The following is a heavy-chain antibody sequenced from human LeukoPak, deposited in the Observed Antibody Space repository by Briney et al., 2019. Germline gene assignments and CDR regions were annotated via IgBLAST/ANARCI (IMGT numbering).Heavy chain of an antibody. J-gene: IGHJ4*02. CDR3: ATGIYDILTGYQPYYFDY. CDR2: FDPEDGET. CDR1: GYTLTELS. D-gene: IGHD3-9*01. Sequence: ASVKVSCKVSGYTLTELSMHWVRQAPGKGLEWMGGFDPEDGETVYAQKFQGRVTMTEDTSTDTAYMELSSLRSEDTAVYYCATGIYDILTGYQPYYFDYWGQGTLVTVSS. V-gene: IGHV1-24*01.